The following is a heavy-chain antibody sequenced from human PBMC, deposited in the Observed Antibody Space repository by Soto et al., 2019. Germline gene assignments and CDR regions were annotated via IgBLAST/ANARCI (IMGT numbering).Heavy chain of an antibody. CDR3: ARGASCSSTSCYDNFHYGLAV. V-gene: IGHV1-18*01. CDR2: ITASNGNA. J-gene: IGHJ6*02. D-gene: IGHD2-2*01. CDR1: GYTFTNYG. Sequence: ASVKVSCKASGYTFTNYGITWVRQAPGQGLEWMGWITASNGNANYAREIQGRLTLTRDTSTNTASMELRSLRSDDTAVYYCARGASCSSTSCYDNFHYGLAVWGQGTTVTVSS.